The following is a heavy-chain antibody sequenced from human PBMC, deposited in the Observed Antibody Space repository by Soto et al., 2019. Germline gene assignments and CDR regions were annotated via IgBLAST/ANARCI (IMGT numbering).Heavy chain of an antibody. J-gene: IGHJ6*02. CDR3: AKRYYYGMDV. CDR2: INHSGST. V-gene: IGHV4-34*01. CDR1: GGSFSGYY. Sequence: QVQLQQWGAGLLKPSETLSLTCAVYGGSFSGYYWSWIRQPPGKGLEWIGEINHSGSTNYNPSLKSRVNISVNTSKNQFSLKLSSVTAADTAVYYCAKRYYYGMDVWGQGTTVTVSS.